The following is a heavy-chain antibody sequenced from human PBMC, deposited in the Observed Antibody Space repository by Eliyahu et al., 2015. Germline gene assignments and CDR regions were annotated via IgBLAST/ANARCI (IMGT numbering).Heavy chain of an antibody. CDR2: ICGCGGST. V-gene: IGHV3-23*01. D-gene: IGHD2-15*01. Sequence: EVQLLESGGGLVQPGGSLRLSCAASGFTFSSYAMSWVRQAPGKGLEWVSGICGCGGSTYYADSVKGRFTISRDNSKNTLYLQMNSLRAEDTAVYYCAKDLAPPGGYFDLWGRGTLVTVSS. CDR3: AKDLAPPGGYFDL. J-gene: IGHJ2*01. CDR1: GFTFSSYA.